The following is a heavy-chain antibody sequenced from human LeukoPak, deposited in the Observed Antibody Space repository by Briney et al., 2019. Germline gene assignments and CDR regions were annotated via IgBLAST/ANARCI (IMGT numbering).Heavy chain of an antibody. CDR1: GGSISSYY. CDR2: IYTSGST. Sequence: SETLSLTCTVSGGSISSYYWSWIRQPAGKGLEWIGRIYTSGSTNYNPSLKSRVTMSVDTSKNQFSLKLSSVTAADTAVYYCARDLSYYGSGRLSRPTGYYYGMDVWGQGTTVTVSS. CDR3: ARDLSYYGSGRLSRPTGYYYGMDV. J-gene: IGHJ6*02. V-gene: IGHV4-4*07. D-gene: IGHD3-10*01.